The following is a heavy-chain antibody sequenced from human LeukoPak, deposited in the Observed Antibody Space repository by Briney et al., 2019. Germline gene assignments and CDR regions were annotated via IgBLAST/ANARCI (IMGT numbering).Heavy chain of an antibody. CDR3: ARGWLQSTGLSFDY. V-gene: IGHV1-69*05. D-gene: IGHD5-24*01. CDR2: ITPIFGTA. Sequence: SVKVSCKASGGTFSSYAISWVRQAPGQGLEWMGGITPIFGTANYAQKFQGRVTITTDESTSTAYMELSSLRSEDTAVYYCARGWLQSTGLSFDYWGQGTLVTVSS. J-gene: IGHJ4*02. CDR1: GGTFSSYA.